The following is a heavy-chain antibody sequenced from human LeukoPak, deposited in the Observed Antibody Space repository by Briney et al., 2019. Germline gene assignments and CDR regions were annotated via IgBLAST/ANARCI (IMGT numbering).Heavy chain of an antibody. V-gene: IGHV3-23*01. Sequence: GGSLRLSCAASGFTFSSYAMSWVRQAPGKGLEWVSAISGSGGSTYYADSVKGRFTISRDNSMNTLYLQMNSLRAGDTAVYYCGRPTKYWLVRGDGVDVWGQGTTVTVSS. CDR1: GFTFSSYA. CDR3: GRPTKYWLVRGDGVDV. D-gene: IGHD6-19*01. CDR2: ISGSGGST. J-gene: IGHJ6*02.